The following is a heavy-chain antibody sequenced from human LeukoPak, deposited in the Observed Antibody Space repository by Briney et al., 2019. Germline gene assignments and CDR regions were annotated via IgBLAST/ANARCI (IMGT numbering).Heavy chain of an antibody. CDR2: INPNSGGT. Sequence: ASVKVSCKASGYTFTGYYMHWVRQAPGQGLEWMGWINPNSGGTNYAQKVQGWVTMTRDTSISTAYMELSRLRSDDTAVYYCARDRSAPDYGMDVWGQGTTVTVSS. CDR1: GYTFTGYY. V-gene: IGHV1-2*04. J-gene: IGHJ6*02. CDR3: ARDRSAPDYGMDV.